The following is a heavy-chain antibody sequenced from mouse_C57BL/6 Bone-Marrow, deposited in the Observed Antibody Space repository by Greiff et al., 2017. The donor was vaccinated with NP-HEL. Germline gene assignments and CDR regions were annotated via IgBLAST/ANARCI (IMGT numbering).Heavy chain of an antibody. Sequence: QVQLKQPGAELVKPGASVKLSCKASGYTFTSYWMHWVKQRPGQGLEWIGMIHPNSGSTNYNEKFKSKATLTVDKSSSTAYMQLSSLTSEDSAVYYCARSLITTVVGAYWGQGTLVTVSA. V-gene: IGHV1-64*01. CDR1: GYTFTSYW. D-gene: IGHD1-1*01. CDR2: IHPNSGST. CDR3: ARSLITTVVGAY. J-gene: IGHJ3*01.